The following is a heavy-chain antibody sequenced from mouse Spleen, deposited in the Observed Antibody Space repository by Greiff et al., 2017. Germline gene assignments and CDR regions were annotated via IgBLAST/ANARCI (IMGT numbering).Heavy chain of an antibody. CDR2: IRNKANGYTT. V-gene: IGHV7-3*02. CDR1: GFTFTDYY. D-gene: IGHD2-1*01. Sequence: EVKLMESGGGLVQPGGSLRLSCATSGFTFTDYYMSWVRQPPGKALEWLGFIRNKANGYTTEYSASVKGRFTISRDNSQSILYLQMNTLRAEDSATYYCARSGNSLYYAMDYWGQGTSVTVSS. J-gene: IGHJ4*01. CDR3: ARSGNSLYYAMDY.